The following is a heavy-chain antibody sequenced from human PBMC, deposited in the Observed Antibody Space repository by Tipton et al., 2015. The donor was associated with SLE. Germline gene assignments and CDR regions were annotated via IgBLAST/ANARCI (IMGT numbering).Heavy chain of an antibody. CDR2: ISLDGSNK. CDR1: GFSFSGYA. V-gene: IGHV3-30*04. D-gene: IGHD5-12*01. J-gene: IGHJ4*02. Sequence: SLRLSCAASGFSFSGYAMHWVRQAPGKGLEWVAVISLDGSNKYYADSVKGRLTISKDNSRNTLYLEMNSLRAEDTALYYCARDSRWLPDYWGQGTLVTVSS. CDR3: ARDSRWLPDY.